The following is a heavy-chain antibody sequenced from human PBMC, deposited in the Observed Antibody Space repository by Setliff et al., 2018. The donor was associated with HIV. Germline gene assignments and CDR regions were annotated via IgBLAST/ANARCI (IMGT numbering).Heavy chain of an antibody. V-gene: IGHV4-31*11. J-gene: IGHJ6*03. CDR1: GGSISRGGYY. CDR3: ARAKGYDYYMDV. CDR2: IYYSGST. D-gene: IGHD2-15*01. Sequence: SETLSLTCAVSGGSISRGGYYWNWIRLQPGKGLEWIGHIYYSGSTQYNPSLKSRIAISVDTSKDQLSLTVNSVTAADTAIYYCARAKGYDYYMDVWGRGTTVTVSS.